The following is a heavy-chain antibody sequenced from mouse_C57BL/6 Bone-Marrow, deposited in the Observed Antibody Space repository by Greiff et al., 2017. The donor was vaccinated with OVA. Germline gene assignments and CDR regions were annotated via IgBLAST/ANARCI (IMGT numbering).Heavy chain of an antibody. J-gene: IGHJ2*01. CDR2: INPNNGGT. Sequence: EVQLQQSGPELVKPGASVKISCKASGYTFTDYYMNWVKQSHGKSLEWIGDINPNNGGTSYNQKFKGKATLTVDKSSSTAYMELRSLTSEDSAVDYCARERSSGYGGVDYWGQGTTLTVSS. D-gene: IGHD3-2*02. CDR3: ARERSSGYGGVDY. V-gene: IGHV1-26*01. CDR1: GYTFTDYY.